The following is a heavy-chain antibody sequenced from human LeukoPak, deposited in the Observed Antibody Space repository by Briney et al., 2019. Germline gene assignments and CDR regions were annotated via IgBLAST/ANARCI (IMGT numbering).Heavy chain of an antibody. CDR3: AKDRYAWELQSRTFDY. CDR2: ISGSGGST. J-gene: IGHJ4*02. V-gene: IGHV3-23*01. CDR1: GFTFSSYA. Sequence: GGSLRLSCAASGFTFSSYAMSWVRQAPGKGLEWVSAISGSGGSTYYADSVKGRFNISRDNSKNTLYLQKNSLRGEDTAVYYCAKDRYAWELQSRTFDYWGQGTLVTVSS. D-gene: IGHD1-26*01.